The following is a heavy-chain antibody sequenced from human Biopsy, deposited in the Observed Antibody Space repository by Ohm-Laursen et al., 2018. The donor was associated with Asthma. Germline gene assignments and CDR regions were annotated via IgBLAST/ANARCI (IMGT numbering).Heavy chain of an antibody. Sequence: SVKVSCKASGYTFIGCHIHWMRQAPGQGLEWMGRIHPNSGGPNYAQKFQGRVTMTRDTSIRPAYMEVSRLRSDDTAVYYCARGQKSAGDRWFDPWGQGTLVTVSS. D-gene: IGHD6-13*01. CDR3: ARGQKSAGDRWFDP. V-gene: IGHV1-2*06. J-gene: IGHJ5*02. CDR1: GYTFIGCH. CDR2: IHPNSGGP.